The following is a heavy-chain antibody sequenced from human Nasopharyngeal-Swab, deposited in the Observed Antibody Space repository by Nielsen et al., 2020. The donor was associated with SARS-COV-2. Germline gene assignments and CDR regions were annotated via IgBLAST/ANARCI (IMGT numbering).Heavy chain of an antibody. CDR1: GFTFDDYA. D-gene: IGHD2-15*01. Sequence: GGSLRLSCAASGFTFDDYAIHWVRQAPGRGLEWVSGISWDSGNIGYADFVKGRFTISRDNAKNSLYLQMNSLRAEDTALYYCVKDNLLRAFDLWGQGTMVTVSS. J-gene: IGHJ3*01. CDR2: ISWDSGNI. V-gene: IGHV3-9*01. CDR3: VKDNLLRAFDL.